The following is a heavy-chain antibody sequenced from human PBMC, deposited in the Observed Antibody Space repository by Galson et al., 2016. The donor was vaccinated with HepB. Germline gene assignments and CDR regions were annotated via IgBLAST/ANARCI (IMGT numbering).Heavy chain of an antibody. Sequence: SLRLSCAASGFAFRTYSMNWVCQTPGKGLEWVSTINPSGGTTYFADSVKGRFTFSRDNSRNTLYLQMNSLRAEDTAVYYCAKSRGSTGGASYNSWQRLGVLGSDAFDLWGQGTVFTVSS. CDR2: INPSGGTT. V-gene: IGHV3-23*01. D-gene: IGHD2-8*02. CDR3: AKSRGSTGGASYNSWQRLGVLGSDAFDL. J-gene: IGHJ4*02. CDR1: GFAFRTYS.